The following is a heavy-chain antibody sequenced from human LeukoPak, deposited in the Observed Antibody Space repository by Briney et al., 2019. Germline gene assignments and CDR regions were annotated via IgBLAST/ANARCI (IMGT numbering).Heavy chain of an antibody. Sequence: GGSLRLSCAASGFTFSSYAMSWVRQAPGKGLEWVSGIGHGGIHTYYADSVKGRFIISRDDSKNTLYLQMNSLRADDTAVYHCAKEKKSGAWPIDNWGQGALVTVSS. CDR2: IGHGGIHT. CDR3: AKEKKSGAWPIDN. V-gene: IGHV3-23*01. CDR1: GFTFSSYA. J-gene: IGHJ4*02. D-gene: IGHD2-21*02.